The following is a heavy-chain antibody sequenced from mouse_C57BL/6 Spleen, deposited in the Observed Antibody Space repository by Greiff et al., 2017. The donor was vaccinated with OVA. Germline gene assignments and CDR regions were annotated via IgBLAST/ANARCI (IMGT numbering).Heavy chain of an antibody. CDR1: GYAFTNYL. Sequence: QLQQSGAELVRPGTSVKVSCKASGYAFTNYLIEWVKQRPGQGLEWIGVINPGSGGTNYNEKFKGKATLTADKSSSTAYMQLSSLTSEDSAVYFCAISYGSSYYFDYWGQGTTLTVSS. J-gene: IGHJ2*01. V-gene: IGHV1-54*01. D-gene: IGHD1-1*01. CDR2: INPGSGGT. CDR3: AISYGSSYYFDY.